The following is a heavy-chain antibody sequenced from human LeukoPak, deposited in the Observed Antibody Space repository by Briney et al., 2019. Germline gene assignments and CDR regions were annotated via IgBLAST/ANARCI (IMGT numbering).Heavy chain of an antibody. CDR3: ARDSGPVVTPDYYYYYMDV. CDR1: GGTFSSYA. J-gene: IGHJ6*03. D-gene: IGHD4-23*01. V-gene: IGHV1-69*05. Sequence: ASVKVSCKASGGTFSSYAISWVRQAPGQGLEWMGGIIPIFGTANYAQKVQGRVTITTDESTSTAYMELSSLRSEDTAVYYCARDSGPVVTPDYYYYYMDVWGKGTTVTVSS. CDR2: IIPIFGTA.